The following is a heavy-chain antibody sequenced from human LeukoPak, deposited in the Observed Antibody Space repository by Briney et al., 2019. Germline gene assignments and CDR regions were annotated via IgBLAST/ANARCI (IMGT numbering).Heavy chain of an antibody. Sequence: SETLSLTCTVSGGSISSGGYYWSWIRQPPGKGLEWIGCIYHSGSTYYNPSLKSRVTISVDRSKNQFSLKLSSVTAADTAVYYCARYPPGYSSGWSQPAYWGQGTLVTVSS. CDR1: GGSISSGGYY. V-gene: IGHV4-30-2*01. D-gene: IGHD6-19*01. CDR2: IYHSGST. CDR3: ARYPPGYSSGWSQPAY. J-gene: IGHJ4*02.